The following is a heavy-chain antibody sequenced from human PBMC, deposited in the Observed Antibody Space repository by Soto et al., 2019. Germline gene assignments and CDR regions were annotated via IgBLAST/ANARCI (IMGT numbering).Heavy chain of an antibody. CDR3: ARHSYDFWSGYYTFGYYYYGMDV. Sequence: PGESLKISCKGSGYSFTSYWIGWVRQMPGKGLEWMGIIYPGDSDTRYSPSFQGQVTISADKSISTAYLQWSSLKASDTAMYYCARHSYDFWSGYYTFGYYYYGMDVWGQGTTVTV. J-gene: IGHJ6*02. V-gene: IGHV5-51*01. CDR1: GYSFTSYW. CDR2: IYPGDSDT. D-gene: IGHD3-3*01.